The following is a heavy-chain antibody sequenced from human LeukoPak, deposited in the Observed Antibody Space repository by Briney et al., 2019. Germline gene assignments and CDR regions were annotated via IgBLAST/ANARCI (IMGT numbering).Heavy chain of an antibody. V-gene: IGHV1-69*05. J-gene: IGHJ4*02. Sequence: SVKVSCKASGGTFSSYAISWVRQAPGQGLEWMGGIIPIFGTANYAQKFQGRVTITTDESTSTAYMELSSLRSEDTAVYYCARGPFFGVVAYFDYWGQGTLVTASS. CDR3: ARGPFFGVVAYFDY. CDR1: GGTFSSYA. D-gene: IGHD3-3*01. CDR2: IIPIFGTA.